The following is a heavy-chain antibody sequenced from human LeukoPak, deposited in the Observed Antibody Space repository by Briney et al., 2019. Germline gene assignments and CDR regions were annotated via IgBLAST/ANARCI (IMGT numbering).Heavy chain of an antibody. CDR2: IKQDGSER. V-gene: IGHV3-7*04. CDR3: ARARYGSGGYFFDF. Sequence: GGSLRLSCAASGFNFNSYWMSWVRQAPGKGLECVANIKQDGSERYYVDSVKGRFTSSRDNAKSSLNLQVNSLRGEDTAVYYCARARYGSGGYFFDFWGQGTLVTVSS. J-gene: IGHJ4*02. D-gene: IGHD3-10*01. CDR1: GFNFNSYW.